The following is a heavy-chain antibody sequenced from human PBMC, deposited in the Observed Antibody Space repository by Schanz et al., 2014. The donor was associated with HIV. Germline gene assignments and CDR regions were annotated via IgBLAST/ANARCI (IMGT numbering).Heavy chain of an antibody. J-gene: IGHJ4*02. CDR2: ISGGGGNT. CDR1: GLPFSTSA. CDR3: AKDRRRDYYYESSGYLDF. Sequence: DVQILESGGGLVQPGGSRRLSCAVSGLPFSTSAMSWVRQAPGKGLEWVSDISGGGGNTYYADSVKGRFIISRDISKRTVYLQMNSLGAEDTAIYFCAKDRRRDYYYESSGYLDFWGQGTLVTVSS. D-gene: IGHD3-22*01. V-gene: IGHV3-23*01.